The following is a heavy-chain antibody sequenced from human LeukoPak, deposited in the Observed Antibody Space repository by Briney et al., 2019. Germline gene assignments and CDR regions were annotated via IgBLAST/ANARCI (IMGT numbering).Heavy chain of an antibody. Sequence: PGGSLRLSCAASGFTFSSYEMNWVRQAPGKGLEWVSCISSSGSAIYYADSVKGRFTISRDNAKNSLYLQMNSLRAEDTAVYYCASSSSGHPVWFDPWGQGTLVTVSS. J-gene: IGHJ5*02. V-gene: IGHV3-48*03. CDR2: ISSSGSAI. CDR1: GFTFSSYE. D-gene: IGHD3-22*01. CDR3: ASSSSGHPVWFDP.